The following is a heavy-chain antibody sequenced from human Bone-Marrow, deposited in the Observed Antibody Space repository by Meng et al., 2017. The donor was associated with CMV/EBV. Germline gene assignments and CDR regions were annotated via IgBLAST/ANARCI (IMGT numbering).Heavy chain of an antibody. D-gene: IGHD3-10*01. V-gene: IGHV1-69*05. Sequence: SAKVSCKASGGTFSSYAISWVRQAPGQGLEWMGGIIPIFGTANYAQKFQGRVTITTDESTSTAYMELSSLRSEDTAVYYCARDYGYYYGSGSLRYGMDVWGQGTTVTVSS. CDR2: IIPIFGTA. CDR1: GGTFSSYA. CDR3: ARDYGYYYGSGSLRYGMDV. J-gene: IGHJ6*01.